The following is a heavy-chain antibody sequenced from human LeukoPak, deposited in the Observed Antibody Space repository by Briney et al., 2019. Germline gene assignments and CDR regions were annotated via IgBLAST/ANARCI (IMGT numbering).Heavy chain of an antibody. CDR1: GFIFSNYW. CDR3: ARGGGLDV. V-gene: IGHV3-7*03. D-gene: IGHD3-16*01. J-gene: IGHJ6*02. Sequence: GGSLRLSCAASGFIFSNYWMSWVRQAPGKGLEWVASINHNGNVNYYVDSVKGRFTISRDNAKNSLYLQMSNLRAEDTAVYFCARGGGLDVWGQGATVTVSS. CDR2: INHNGNVN.